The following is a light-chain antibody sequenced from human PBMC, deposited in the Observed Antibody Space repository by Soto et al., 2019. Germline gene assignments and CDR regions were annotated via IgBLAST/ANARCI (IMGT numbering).Light chain of an antibody. CDR1: QSAPSSN. CDR3: QQYYSYPWT. V-gene: IGKV1-8*01. J-gene: IGKJ1*01. Sequence: TQSPGTLSLSPGERVTLSCRTSQSAPSSNLAWYQQKPGKAPKLLIYAASTLQSGVPSRFSGSGSGTDFTLTISCLQSEDFATYYCQQYYSYPWTFGQGTKVEIK. CDR2: AAS.